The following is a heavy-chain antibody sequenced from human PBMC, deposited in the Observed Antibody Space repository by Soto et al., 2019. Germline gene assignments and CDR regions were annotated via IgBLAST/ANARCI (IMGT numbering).Heavy chain of an antibody. Sequence: GDSMNVSCKASGYRFTSYWIGWVRQMSGEGLEWMGIIYPGDSDTRYSPSFQGQVTISADKSLSTAYLQWSSLKASDTALYYCASCITGISNPYHFDRWGKGSLVTV. D-gene: IGHD1-20*01. J-gene: IGHJ4*02. CDR2: IYPGDSDT. CDR1: GYRFTSYW. V-gene: IGHV5-51*01. CDR3: ASCITGISNPYHFDR.